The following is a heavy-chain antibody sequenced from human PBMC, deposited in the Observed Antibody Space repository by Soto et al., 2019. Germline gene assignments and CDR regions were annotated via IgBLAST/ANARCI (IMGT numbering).Heavy chain of an antibody. J-gene: IGHJ6*03. CDR3: ARLPRPDFYYMIF. CDR1: GFTLSGYA. V-gene: IGHV3-64*01. CDR2: ISSNGVGT. D-gene: IGHD6-6*01. Sequence: EVQLAESGGGLAQPGGSLRLSCADSGFTLSGYAMDWVRQAPGKGLEYVSGISSNGVGTYYANSVQGRFAISRDNSNNTVYRQGGSLRPVGSEEYYFARLPRPDFYYMIFKSKGSAVSVSS.